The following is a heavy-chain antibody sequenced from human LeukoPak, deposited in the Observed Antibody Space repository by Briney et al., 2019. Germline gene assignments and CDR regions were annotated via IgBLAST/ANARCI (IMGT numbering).Heavy chain of an antibody. Sequence: PGGSLRLSCAASGFTFSSYAMNWVRQAPGKGLEWVSYISSSSSTIYYADSVKGRFTISRDNAKNSLYLQMNSPRAEDTAVYYCARDPPSFGVVIIPGAFDIWGQGTMVTVSS. D-gene: IGHD3-3*01. CDR1: GFTFSSYA. CDR2: ISSSSSTI. V-gene: IGHV3-48*01. J-gene: IGHJ3*02. CDR3: ARDPPSFGVVIIPGAFDI.